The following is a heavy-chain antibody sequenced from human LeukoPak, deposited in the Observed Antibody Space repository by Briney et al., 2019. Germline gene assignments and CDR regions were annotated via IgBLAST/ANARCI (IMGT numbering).Heavy chain of an antibody. CDR1: GGPITVYH. V-gene: IGHV4-59*08. J-gene: IGHJ6*03. CDR3: ARLDLYYMDV. Sequence: PSETLSLTCSVSGGPITVYHWIWIRQPPGKGLEFIGYIHYTGSTNYNSSLTSRISISTDTSKNQFSLKLSSVTAADTAVYYCARLDLYYMDVWGKGTTVTISS. CDR2: IHYTGST.